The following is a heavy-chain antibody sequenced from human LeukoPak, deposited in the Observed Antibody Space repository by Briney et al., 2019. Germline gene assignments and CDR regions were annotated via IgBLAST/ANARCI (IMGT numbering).Heavy chain of an antibody. CDR1: GFTFSSYA. CDR2: IRYDGSNK. J-gene: IGHJ4*02. D-gene: IGHD2-15*01. Sequence: PGGSLRLSCAASGFTFSSYAMSWVRQAPGKGLEWVAFIRYDGSNKYYADSVKGRFTISRDNSKNTLYLQMNSLRAEDTAVYYCAKAFGGDIVVVVAALLWGQGTLVTVSS. CDR3: AKAFGGDIVVVVAALL. V-gene: IGHV3-30*02.